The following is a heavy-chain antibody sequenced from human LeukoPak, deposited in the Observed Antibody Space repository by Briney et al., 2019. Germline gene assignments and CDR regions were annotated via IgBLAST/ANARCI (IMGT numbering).Heavy chain of an antibody. Sequence: PPETLSLTCTVSGGSISSYYWSWIRQPPGKGLEWIGYIYYSGSTNYNPSLKSRVTISVDTSKNQFSLKLSSVTAADTAVYYCARGHNWGSPPPDYWGQGTLVTVSS. J-gene: IGHJ4*02. CDR3: ARGHNWGSPPPDY. V-gene: IGHV4-59*01. CDR1: GGSISSYY. CDR2: IYYSGST. D-gene: IGHD7-27*01.